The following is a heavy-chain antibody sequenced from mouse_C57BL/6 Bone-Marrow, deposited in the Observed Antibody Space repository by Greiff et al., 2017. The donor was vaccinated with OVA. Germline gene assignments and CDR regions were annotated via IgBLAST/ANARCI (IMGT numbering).Heavy chain of an antibody. CDR3: AREGFYYYGSSYWYFDV. V-gene: IGHV2-2*01. J-gene: IGHJ1*03. Sequence: VQLQQSGPGLVQPSQSLSITCTVSGFSLTSYGVHWVRQSPGKGLEWLGVIWSGGSTDYNAAFISRLSISKDNSKSQVFFKMNSLQADDTAIYYCAREGFYYYGSSYWYFDVWGTGTTVTVSS. CDR2: IWSGGST. D-gene: IGHD1-1*01. CDR1: GFSLTSYG.